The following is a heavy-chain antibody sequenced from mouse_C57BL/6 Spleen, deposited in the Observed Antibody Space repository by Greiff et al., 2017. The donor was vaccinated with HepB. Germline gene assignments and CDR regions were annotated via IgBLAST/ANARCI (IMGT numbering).Heavy chain of an antibody. Sequence: DVKLQESGPGLVKPSQSLSLTCSVTGYSITSGYYWNWIRQFPGNKLEWMGYISYDGSNNYNPSLKNRISITRDTSKNQFFLKLNSVTTEDTATYYCAREGELGPYYYAMDYWGQGTSVTVSS. CDR2: ISYDGSN. D-gene: IGHD4-1*01. CDR1: GYSITSGYY. V-gene: IGHV3-6*01. CDR3: AREGELGPYYYAMDY. J-gene: IGHJ4*01.